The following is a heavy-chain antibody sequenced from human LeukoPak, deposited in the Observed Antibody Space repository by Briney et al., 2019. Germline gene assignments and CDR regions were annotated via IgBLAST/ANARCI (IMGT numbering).Heavy chain of an antibody. CDR1: GFTFDDYA. Sequence: GGSLRLSYAASGFTFDDYAMHWVRQAPGKGLEWVSGISWNSGTIYYADSVKGRFTISRDDAKNSLYLQMNSLRPEDTALYYCAKRSAAGTVGYFDYWGQGTLVTVSS. D-gene: IGHD6-13*01. CDR3: AKRSAAGTVGYFDY. V-gene: IGHV3-9*01. J-gene: IGHJ4*02. CDR2: ISWNSGTI.